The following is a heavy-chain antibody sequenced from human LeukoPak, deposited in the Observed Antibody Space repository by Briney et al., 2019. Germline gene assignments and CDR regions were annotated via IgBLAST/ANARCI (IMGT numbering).Heavy chain of an antibody. Sequence: GGSLRLSCAASGFTFSSYAMHWVRQAPGKGLEWVAVISYDGSNKYYADSVKGRFTISRDNSKNTLYLQMDSLTIEDTAVYYCAKTRPRFVVSGSVDYWGQGTLVSVSS. CDR2: ISYDGSNK. CDR3: AKTRPRFVVSGSVDY. CDR1: GFTFSSYA. J-gene: IGHJ4*02. V-gene: IGHV3-30*04. D-gene: IGHD2-15*01.